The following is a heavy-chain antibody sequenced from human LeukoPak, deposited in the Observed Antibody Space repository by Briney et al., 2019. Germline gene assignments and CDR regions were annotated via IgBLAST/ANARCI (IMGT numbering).Heavy chain of an antibody. J-gene: IGHJ4*02. CDR3: ARARKDRITMIVVVLDY. Sequence: GGSLRLSCAASGFTFSSYGMHWVRQAPGKGLEWVAVISYDGSNKYYADSVKGRFTISRDNSKNTLYLQMNSLRAEDTAVYYCARARKDRITMIVVVLDYWGQGTLVTVSS. D-gene: IGHD3-22*01. CDR1: GFTFSSYG. V-gene: IGHV3-30*19. CDR2: ISYDGSNK.